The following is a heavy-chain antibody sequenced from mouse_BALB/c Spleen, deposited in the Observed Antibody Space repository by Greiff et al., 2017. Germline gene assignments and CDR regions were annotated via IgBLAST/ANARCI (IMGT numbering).Heavy chain of an antibody. D-gene: IGHD2-10*02. Sequence: EVQLVESGGGLVKLGGSLKLSCAASGFTFSSYYMSWVRQTPEKRLELVAAINSNGGSTYYPDTVKGRFTISRDNAKNTLYLQMSSLKSEDTALYYCARRYEGYFDYWGQGTTLTVSS. V-gene: IGHV5-6-2*01. CDR1: GFTFSSYY. J-gene: IGHJ2*01. CDR3: ARRYEGYFDY. CDR2: INSNGGST.